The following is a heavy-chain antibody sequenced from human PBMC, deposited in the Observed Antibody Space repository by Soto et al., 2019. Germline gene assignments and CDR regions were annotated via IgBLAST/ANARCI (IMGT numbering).Heavy chain of an antibody. Sequence: QIQLVQSGAEVKKPGTSVKVSCKASGYTFTSYGISWVRQAPGQGLEWMGGINPYSGHTNYAQNLQDRATMTTDTATNKAYRERKSQRADDTAAYFCARGQVVNFDNWFDPWGQGTLVTVSS. V-gene: IGHV1-18*04. CDR3: ARGQVVNFDNWFDP. CDR2: INPYSGHT. J-gene: IGHJ5*02. CDR1: GYTFTSYG. D-gene: IGHD3-22*01.